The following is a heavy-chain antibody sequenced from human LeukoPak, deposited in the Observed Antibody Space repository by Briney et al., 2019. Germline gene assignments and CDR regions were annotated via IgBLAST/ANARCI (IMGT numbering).Heavy chain of an antibody. CDR3: AIHVLRYFDWSPGHAFDI. Sequence: SETLSLTCTVSGGSISSGGYYWSWIRQPPGKGLEWIGYIYHSGSTYYNPSLKSRVTISVDTSKNQFSLKLSSVTAADTAVYYCAIHVLRYFDWSPGHAFDIWGQGTMVTVSS. V-gene: IGHV4-30-2*01. CDR2: IYHSGST. J-gene: IGHJ3*02. CDR1: GGSISSGGYY. D-gene: IGHD3-9*01.